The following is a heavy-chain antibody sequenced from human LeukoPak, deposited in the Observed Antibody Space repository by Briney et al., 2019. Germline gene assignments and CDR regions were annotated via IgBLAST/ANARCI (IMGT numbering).Heavy chain of an antibody. CDR1: GYTFTTYW. V-gene: IGHV5-51*01. D-gene: IGHD1-26*01. Sequence: GESLKISCKGSGYTFTTYWIGWVRQMPGKGLEWMGIIYPGDSDIRYSPSFQGQVTISADKSISTAYLQWSSLKASDTAMYFCAIRYGGSCNDYWGQGTLVTVSS. CDR3: AIRYGGSCNDY. CDR2: IYPGDSDI. J-gene: IGHJ4*02.